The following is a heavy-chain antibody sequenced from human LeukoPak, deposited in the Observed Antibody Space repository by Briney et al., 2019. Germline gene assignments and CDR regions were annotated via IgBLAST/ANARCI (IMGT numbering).Heavy chain of an antibody. D-gene: IGHD2-2*03. J-gene: IGHJ5*02. CDR3: ARDLDIVVVPASWFDP. CDR1: GFTFSSYN. V-gene: IGHV3-21*01. Sequence: GGSLRLSCAASGFTFSSYNMNWVRQAQGKGLEWVSSISSSSTYLIYADSVKGRFTSSRANAKNSRYLQMSSLRAEDTAVYYCARDLDIVVVPASWFDPWGQGTLVTVSS. CDR2: ISSSSTYL.